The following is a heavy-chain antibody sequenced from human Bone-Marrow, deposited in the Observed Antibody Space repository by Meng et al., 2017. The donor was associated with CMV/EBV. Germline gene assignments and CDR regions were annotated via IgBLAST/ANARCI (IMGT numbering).Heavy chain of an antibody. J-gene: IGHJ6*02. D-gene: IGHD2-2*02. CDR3: ARGSTSCYTHCYYYYGMDV. V-gene: IGHV1-18*04. Sequence: ASVKVSCKASGYTFTGYYMHWVRQAPGQGLEWMGWISAYNGNTNYAQKLQGRVTMTTDTSTSTAYMELSSLRSEDTAVYYCARGSTSCYTHCYYYYGMDVWGQGTTVTVSS. CDR2: ISAYNGNT. CDR1: GYTFTGYY.